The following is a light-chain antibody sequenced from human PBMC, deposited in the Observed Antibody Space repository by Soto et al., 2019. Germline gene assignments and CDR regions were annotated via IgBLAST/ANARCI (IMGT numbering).Light chain of an antibody. J-gene: IGLJ1*01. V-gene: IGLV2-14*01. CDR2: EVS. Sequence: QSALTQPASVSGSPGQSITISCTGTSSDVGGYDYVSWYQLHPGKAPKLMVFEVSNRPSGVSYRFSGSKSGNTASLTISGLQAEDEADYFCSSYAISTAYSFGHGTKVTVL. CDR3: SSYAISTAYS. CDR1: SSDVGGYDY.